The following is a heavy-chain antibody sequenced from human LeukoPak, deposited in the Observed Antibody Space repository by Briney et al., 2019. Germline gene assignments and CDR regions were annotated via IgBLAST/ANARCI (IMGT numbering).Heavy chain of an antibody. CDR3: ARPMRVAGKNPLGY. Sequence: SETLSLTCAVYGGSFSGYYWSWIRQPPGKGLEWIGEINHSGSTNYNPSLKSRVTISVDTSKNQFSLKLSSVTAADTAVYYCARPMRVAGKNPLGYWGQGTLVTVSS. CDR2: INHSGST. J-gene: IGHJ4*02. D-gene: IGHD6-19*01. CDR1: GGSFSGYY. V-gene: IGHV4-34*01.